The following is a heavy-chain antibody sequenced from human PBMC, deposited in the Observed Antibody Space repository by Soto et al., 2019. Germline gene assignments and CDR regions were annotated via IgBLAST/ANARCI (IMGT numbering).Heavy chain of an antibody. J-gene: IGHJ6*02. V-gene: IGHV3-15*01. D-gene: IGHD6-19*01. CDR3: TTVSGWDYYYYYGMDV. Sequence: VQLVESGGGLVKPGGSLRLSCAASGFTFSNAWMSWVRQAPGKGLEWVGRIKSKTDGGTTDYAAPVKGRFTISRDDSKNTLYLQLNSLKTEDTAVYYCTTVSGWDYYYYYGMDVWGQGTTVTVSS. CDR2: IKSKTDGGTT. CDR1: GFTFSNAW.